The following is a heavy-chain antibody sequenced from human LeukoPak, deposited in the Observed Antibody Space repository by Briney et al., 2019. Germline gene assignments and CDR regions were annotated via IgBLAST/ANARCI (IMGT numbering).Heavy chain of an antibody. V-gene: IGHV3-7*01. CDR2: IKGDESAR. Sequence: PGGSLRLSCAASGFTFSDYYMSWIRQAPGKGLEWVANIKGDESARHQADSVKGRFTISRDNTRNSLYLQMTNLRGDDTAVYYCARDVVGSLDYWGQGTLVTVSS. J-gene: IGHJ4*02. CDR1: GFTFSDYY. D-gene: IGHD1-26*01. CDR3: ARDVVGSLDY.